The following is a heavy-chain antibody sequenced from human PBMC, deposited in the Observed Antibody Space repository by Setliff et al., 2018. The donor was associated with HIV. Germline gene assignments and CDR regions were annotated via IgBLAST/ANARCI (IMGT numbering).Heavy chain of an antibody. J-gene: IGHJ3*02. Sequence: SETLSLTCTVSGGSISSTTYWWGWIRQSPGKGLEWIGTIYYNGNTFYDPSLKSRVTISIDMSKDQFSLKLTSVAAADTAVYYCAKRPGYGYPFHIWGQGTMVTVSS. CDR2: IYYNGNT. V-gene: IGHV4-39*01. CDR3: AKRPGYGYPFHI. CDR1: GGSISSTTYW. D-gene: IGHD5-18*01.